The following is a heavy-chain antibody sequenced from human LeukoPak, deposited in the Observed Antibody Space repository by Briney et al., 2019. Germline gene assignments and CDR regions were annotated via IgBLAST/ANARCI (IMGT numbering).Heavy chain of an antibody. Sequence: GGSLRLSCGASGFTFSNYWMHWVRQAPGKGLVWVSRISSDGNNTTYADSVRGRFTISRDNSKNTLYLQMNSLRAEDTAVYYCASYSSLDYWGQGALVTVSS. D-gene: IGHD6-19*01. CDR3: ASYSSLDY. CDR1: GFTFSNYW. J-gene: IGHJ4*02. V-gene: IGHV3-74*01. CDR2: ISSDGNNT.